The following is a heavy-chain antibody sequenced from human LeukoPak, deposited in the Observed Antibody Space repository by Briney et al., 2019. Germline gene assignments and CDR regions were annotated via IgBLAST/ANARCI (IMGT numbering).Heavy chain of an antibody. V-gene: IGHV3-20*04. CDR1: GFTFNSYS. CDR3: ARGAIGRSYGSRTYYFDY. J-gene: IGHJ4*02. CDR2: INWNGGST. D-gene: IGHD1-26*01. Sequence: GGSLRLSCAASGFTFNSYSMSWVRQAPGKGLEWVSGINWNGGSTGYADSVKGRFTISRDNAKNSLYLQMNSLRAEDTALYYCARGAIGRSYGSRTYYFDYWGQGTLVTVSS.